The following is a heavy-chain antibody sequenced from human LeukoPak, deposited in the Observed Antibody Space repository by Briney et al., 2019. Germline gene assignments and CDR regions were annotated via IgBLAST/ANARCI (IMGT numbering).Heavy chain of an antibody. D-gene: IGHD6-13*01. CDR3: ARDHLGRAATGPSLVD. J-gene: IGHJ4*01. CDR2: IKQDGSEK. Sequence: SGGSLRLSCAASGFIFSTYWMTWVRQAPGKGLEWVANIKQDGSEKYYVDSVKGRFTISRDNAKNSLYLQMNSLRAEDTAVYYCARDHLGRAATGPSLVDWGHGTLVTVSS. CDR1: GFIFSTYW. V-gene: IGHV3-7*01.